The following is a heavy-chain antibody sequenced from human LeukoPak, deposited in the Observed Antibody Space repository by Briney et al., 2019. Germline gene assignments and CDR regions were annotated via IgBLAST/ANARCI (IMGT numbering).Heavy chain of an antibody. Sequence: GGSLRLSCAASGFTFSSYSMNWVRQAPGKGLEWVSYISSSSSTIYYADSVKGRFTISRDNAKNSLYLQMNSLRAEDTAVYYCARGGITMIVVAFRAFDIWGQGTMVTVSS. CDR3: ARGGITMIVVAFRAFDI. V-gene: IGHV3-48*04. CDR2: ISSSSSTI. J-gene: IGHJ3*02. D-gene: IGHD3-22*01. CDR1: GFTFSSYS.